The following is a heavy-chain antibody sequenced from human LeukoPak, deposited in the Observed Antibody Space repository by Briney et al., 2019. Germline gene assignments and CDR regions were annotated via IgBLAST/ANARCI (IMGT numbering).Heavy chain of an antibody. CDR3: ARGGETYYTYYYMDV. CDR2: ISESSSST. V-gene: IGHV3-23*01. D-gene: IGHD3-16*01. Sequence: GGSLRLSCVASGFTFNSYVMTWVRQAPGKGPEWISAISESSSSTYYADSVKGRFSISRDNSKSTLYLQMNSLKVEDTAIYYCARGGETYYTYYYMDVWAKGTTVTVSS. CDR1: GFTFNSYV. J-gene: IGHJ6*03.